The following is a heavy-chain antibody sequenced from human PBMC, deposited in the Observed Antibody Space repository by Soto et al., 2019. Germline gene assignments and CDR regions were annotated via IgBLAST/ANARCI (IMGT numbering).Heavy chain of an antibody. V-gene: IGHV3-23*01. J-gene: IGHJ4*02. D-gene: IGHD6-19*01. CDR3: AKDRGSGGIVAGTPDY. Sequence: EVQLLESGGGLVQPGGSLRLSCAASGFTVSSSAMIWVRQAPGKGLEWVATFSAGGSRYYADSVKGRFTISRNSSQNTLYLQMSGLRAEDTALYYCAKDRGSGGIVAGTPDYWGQGTLVTVSS. CDR1: GFTVSSSA. CDR2: FSAGGSR.